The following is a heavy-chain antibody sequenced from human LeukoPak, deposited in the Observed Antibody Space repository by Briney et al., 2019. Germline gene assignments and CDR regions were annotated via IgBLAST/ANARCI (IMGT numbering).Heavy chain of an antibody. CDR1: GFTFSSYG. J-gene: IGHJ4*02. D-gene: IGHD6-19*01. Sequence: PGGSLRLSCAASGFTFSSYGMHWVRQAPGKGLEWVAFIRYDGSNKYYADSVKGRFTISRDNSKNTLYLQMNSLRAEDTAVYYCAKDAYSGLVLSPTFDYWGQGTLVTVSS. CDR2: IRYDGSNK. CDR3: AKDAYSGLVLSPTFDY. V-gene: IGHV3-30*02.